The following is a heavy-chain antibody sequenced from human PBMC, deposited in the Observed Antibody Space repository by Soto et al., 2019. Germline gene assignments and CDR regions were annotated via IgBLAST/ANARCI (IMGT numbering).Heavy chain of an antibody. D-gene: IGHD6-19*01. CDR1: GGTFSSYA. J-gene: IGHJ4*02. CDR3: ARVGEYSSGWYYFDY. Sequence: TSVKVSSKASGGTFSSYAISWVRQAPGQGLEWMGGIIPIFGTANYAQKFQGRVTITADESTSTAYMELSSLRSEDTAVYYCARVGEYSSGWYYFDYWGQGTLVTVSS. V-gene: IGHV1-69*13. CDR2: IIPIFGTA.